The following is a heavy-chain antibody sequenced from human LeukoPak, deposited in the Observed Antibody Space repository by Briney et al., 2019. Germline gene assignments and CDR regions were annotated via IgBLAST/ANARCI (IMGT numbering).Heavy chain of an antibody. D-gene: IGHD6-13*01. Sequence: GGSLRLSCAASGFTFSSYSMNWVRQTPGKGLEWVSSISSSSSYIYYADSVKGRFTISRDNAKNSLYLQMNSLRAEDTAMYYCARGPPGGSSWTSYSFDYWGQGTLVTVSS. V-gene: IGHV3-21*01. CDR2: ISSSSSYI. J-gene: IGHJ4*02. CDR3: ARGPPGGSSWTSYSFDY. CDR1: GFTFSSYS.